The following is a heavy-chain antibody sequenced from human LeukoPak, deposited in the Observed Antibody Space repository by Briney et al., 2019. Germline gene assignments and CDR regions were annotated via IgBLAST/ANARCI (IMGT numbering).Heavy chain of an antibody. CDR2: IGGGGGST. Sequence: GGSLRLSCAASGFTFSSYGMHWVRQAPGKGLEWVSTIGGGGGSTFYADSVKGRFTISRDNSKNTLYLQMNSLRAEDTALYYCAKSHCTTTSCRGNYFDYWGQGTLVTVSS. J-gene: IGHJ4*02. D-gene: IGHD2-2*01. V-gene: IGHV3-23*01. CDR1: GFTFSSYG. CDR3: AKSHCTTTSCRGNYFDY.